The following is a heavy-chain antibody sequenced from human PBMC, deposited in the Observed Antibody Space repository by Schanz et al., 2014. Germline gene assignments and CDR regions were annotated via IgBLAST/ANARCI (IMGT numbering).Heavy chain of an antibody. D-gene: IGHD2-21*02. V-gene: IGHV1-69*04. CDR2: IITNLGIA. CDR3: SREYRDCPTDF. J-gene: IGHJ4*02. CDR1: GDTFSSYS. Sequence: QVQLVQSGAEVKKPGASVKVSCKASGDTFSSYSISWVRQAPVQGLEWMGSIITNLGIANYAQKFQGSVTNTADKTTSTASMNLRSESPEVTAVYYCSREYRDCPTDFWGQGALVTVSS.